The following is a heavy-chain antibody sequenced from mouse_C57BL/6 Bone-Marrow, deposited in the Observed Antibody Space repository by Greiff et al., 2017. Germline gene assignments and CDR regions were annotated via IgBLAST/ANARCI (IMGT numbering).Heavy chain of an antibody. CDR3: ARSDSNYPFYY. D-gene: IGHD2-5*01. V-gene: IGHV1-64*01. J-gene: IGHJ2*01. Sequence: QVQLQQPGAELVKPGASVKLSCKASGYTFTSYWMHWVKQRPGQGLEWIGMIHPNSGSTNYNEKFKSKATLTVDKSYSTAYMQLSRLTSEDSAVYYCARSDSNYPFYYWGQGTTLTVSS. CDR2: IHPNSGST. CDR1: GYTFTSYW.